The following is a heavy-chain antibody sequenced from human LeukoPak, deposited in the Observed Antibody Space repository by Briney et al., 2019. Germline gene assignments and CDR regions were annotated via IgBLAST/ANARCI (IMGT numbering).Heavy chain of an antibody. CDR3: ATVGYYDSSGSDLISHAFDI. V-gene: IGHV1-24*01. D-gene: IGHD3-22*01. J-gene: IGHJ3*02. CDR1: GYTLTELS. CDR2: FDPEDGET. Sequence: ASVKVSCKVSGYTLTELSMHWVRQAPGKGLEWMGGFDPEDGETIYAQKFQGRVTMTEDTSTDTAYMELSSLRSEDTAVYYRATVGYYDSSGSDLISHAFDIWGQGTMVTVSS.